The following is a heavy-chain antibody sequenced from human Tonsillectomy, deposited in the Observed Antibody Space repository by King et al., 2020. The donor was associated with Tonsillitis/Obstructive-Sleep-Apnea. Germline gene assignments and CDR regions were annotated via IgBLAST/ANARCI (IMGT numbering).Heavy chain of an antibody. V-gene: IGHV3-43*02. CDR2: ISGDGGTT. J-gene: IGHJ6*03. D-gene: IGHD3/OR15-3a*01. CDR1: GFTFDAYA. Sequence: VQLVESGGGVVQPGGSLRLSCAASGFTFDAYAMHWVRQSPGKGLEWVSLISGDGGTTYYADSVKGRFTISRENSKNSLYLQMNTLRTEDTAFYYCAQDIRRTFLGLVLPSASYSYLDVWGTGTTVTVSS. CDR3: AQDIRRTFLGLVLPSASYSYLDV.